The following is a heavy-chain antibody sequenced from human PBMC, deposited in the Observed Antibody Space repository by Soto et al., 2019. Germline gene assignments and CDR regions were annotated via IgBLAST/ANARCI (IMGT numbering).Heavy chain of an antibody. V-gene: IGHV1-69*12. CDR2: IIPIFGTA. CDR1: GGTFSSYA. D-gene: IGHD6-13*01. J-gene: IGHJ4*02. CDR3: ARDGTAAGIDY. Sequence: QVQLVQSGAEVKKPGSSVKVSCKASGGTFSSYAISWVRQAPGQGLEWMGGIIPIFGTANYAQKFQGRVTITGDESTSTAYMERSSLRSEDTAVYYCARDGTAAGIDYWGQGTLVTVSS.